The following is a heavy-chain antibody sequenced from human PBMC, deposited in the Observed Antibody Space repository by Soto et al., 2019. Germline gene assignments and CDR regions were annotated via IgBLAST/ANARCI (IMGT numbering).Heavy chain of an antibody. Sequence: QVQLVQSGAEVKKPGSSVKVSCEASGGTFSGHAISWVRQAPGQGPEWMGGLIPLFGTTQHAQNFQDRLTITADKSTSPAYMELTSLRFEDTAICYCARGPNWGYRFDSWGQGPLVTVSS. CDR3: ARGPNWGYRFDS. J-gene: IGHJ4*02. CDR2: LIPLFGTT. CDR1: GGTFSGHA. V-gene: IGHV1-69*06. D-gene: IGHD7-27*01.